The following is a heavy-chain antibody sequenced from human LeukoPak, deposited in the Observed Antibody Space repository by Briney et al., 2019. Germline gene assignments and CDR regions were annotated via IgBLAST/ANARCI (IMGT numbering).Heavy chain of an antibody. CDR3: ARKPSYYGLDV. J-gene: IGHJ6*02. CDR1: GVSVSSDGYY. V-gene: IGHV4-61*08. CDR2: IYYRGVP. Sequence: SETLPLTCAVSGVSVSSDGYYWGWIRQPPGKTLEWIGHIYYRGVPDYNPSLRGRVSISLDTSKNQFSLKLSSVTAADTAVYYCARKPSYYGLDVWGQGITVTVSS.